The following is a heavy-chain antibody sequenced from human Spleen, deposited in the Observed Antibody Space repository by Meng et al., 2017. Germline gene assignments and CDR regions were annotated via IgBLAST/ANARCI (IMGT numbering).Heavy chain of an antibody. Sequence: ASVKVSCKASGYTLTSYGISWVRQAPGQGLEWMGWISAYNGNTNYAQKLQGRVTMTTDTSTSTAYMQLRSLRSDDTAVYYCARKWFGEYYNWFDPWGQGTLVTVSS. D-gene: IGHD3-10*01. V-gene: IGHV1-18*01. CDR2: ISAYNGNT. J-gene: IGHJ5*02. CDR3: ARKWFGEYYNWFDP. CDR1: GYTLTSYG.